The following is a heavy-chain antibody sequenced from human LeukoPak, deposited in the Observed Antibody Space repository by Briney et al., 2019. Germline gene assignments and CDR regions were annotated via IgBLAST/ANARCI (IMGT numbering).Heavy chain of an antibody. V-gene: IGHV4-59*12. CDR2: IYYSGST. Sequence: SETLSLTCTVSGGSISGYYWSWIRQPPGKGLEWIGYIYYSGSTNYNPSLKSRVTISVDTSKNQFSLKLSSVTAADTAVYYCARGTDMTPISGYYSFVYWGQGTLVSVSS. CDR3: ARGTDMTPISGYYSFVY. D-gene: IGHD5-12*01. CDR1: GGSISGYY. J-gene: IGHJ4*02.